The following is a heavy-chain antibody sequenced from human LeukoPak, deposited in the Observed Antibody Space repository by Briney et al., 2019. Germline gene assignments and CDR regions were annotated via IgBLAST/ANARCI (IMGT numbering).Heavy chain of an antibody. D-gene: IGHD2-2*01. J-gene: IGHJ4*02. CDR2: ISGSGGGT. CDR3: AKDLSFVVVPAAMTDLDY. Sequence: GGSLRLSCAASGFAFSSYAMSWGRQAPGKGLEWVSAISGSGGGTYYADSAKGRFTISRDNSKNTLSLQMNSLRAEDTAVYYCAKDLSFVVVPAAMTDLDYCGQGTLVTVSS. CDR1: GFAFSSYA. V-gene: IGHV3-23*01.